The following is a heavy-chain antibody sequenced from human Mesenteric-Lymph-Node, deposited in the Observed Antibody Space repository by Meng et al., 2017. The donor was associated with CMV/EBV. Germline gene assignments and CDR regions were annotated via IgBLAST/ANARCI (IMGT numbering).Heavy chain of an antibody. CDR2: ISIHSGNT. V-gene: IGHV1-18*01. CDR1: GSTFLNYG. CDR3: ARYSGTYSFDY. Sequence: CKAFGSTFLNYGISWVRQAPGQGLEWMGWISIHSGNTKYTQNLQDRVTMTTDTSTSTAYMELRSLRSDDTAVYYCARYSGTYSFDYWGQGTLVTVSS. J-gene: IGHJ4*02. D-gene: IGHD1-26*01.